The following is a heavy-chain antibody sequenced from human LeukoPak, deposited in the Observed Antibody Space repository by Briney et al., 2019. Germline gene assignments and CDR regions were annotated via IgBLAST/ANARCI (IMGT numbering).Heavy chain of an antibody. V-gene: IGHV4-34*01. J-gene: IGHJ5*02. D-gene: IGHD2-2*01. CDR3: ARGGYCSSTSCYNEKNWFDP. CDR2: INHSGST. Sequence: SETLSLTCAVYGGSFSGYYWSWIRQPPGKGLEWIGEINHSGSTNYNPSLKSRVTISVDTSKNQFSLKLSSVTAADTAVYYCARGGYCSSTSCYNEKNWFDPWGQGTLVTVSS. CDR1: GGSFSGYY.